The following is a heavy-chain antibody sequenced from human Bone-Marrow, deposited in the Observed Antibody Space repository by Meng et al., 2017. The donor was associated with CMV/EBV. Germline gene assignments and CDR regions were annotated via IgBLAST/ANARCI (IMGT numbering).Heavy chain of an antibody. CDR1: GFTFSSYA. J-gene: IGHJ4*02. D-gene: IGHD1-26*01. CDR3: ARVLGGATATGY. CDR2: ISYDGSNK. V-gene: IGHV3-30*04. Sequence: GESLKISCAASGFTFSSYAMHWVRQAPGKGLEWVAVISYDGSNKYYADSVKGRFTISRDNSKNTLYLQMNSLRAEDTAVYYCARVLGGATATGYWGQGTLVTGSS.